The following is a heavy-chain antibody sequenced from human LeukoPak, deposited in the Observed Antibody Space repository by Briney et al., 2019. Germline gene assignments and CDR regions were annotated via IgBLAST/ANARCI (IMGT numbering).Heavy chain of an antibody. V-gene: IGHV3-11*04. Sequence: PGGSLRLSCEASGFTFSDYYMSWIRQAPGKGLEWVSYISSSGSTIYYADSVRGRFTISRDNAKNSLYLQMNSLRAEDTAVYYCARADSSFPFDYWGQGTLVTVSS. CDR2: ISSSGSTI. CDR1: GFTFSDYY. CDR3: ARADSSFPFDY. J-gene: IGHJ4*02. D-gene: IGHD3-22*01.